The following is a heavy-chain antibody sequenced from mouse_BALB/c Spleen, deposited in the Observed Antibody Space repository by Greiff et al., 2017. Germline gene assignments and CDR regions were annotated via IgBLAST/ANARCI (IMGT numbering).Heavy chain of an antibody. V-gene: IGHV1-20*02. CDR2: INPYNGDT. Sequence: VQLQQSGPELVKPGASVKISCKASGYSFTGYFMNWVMQSHGKSLEWIGRINPYNGDTFYNQKFKGKATLTVDKSSSTAHMELRSLASEDSAVYYCARRDYGSGFAYWGQGTLVTVSA. D-gene: IGHD1-1*01. CDR1: GYSFTGYF. J-gene: IGHJ3*01. CDR3: ARRDYGSGFAY.